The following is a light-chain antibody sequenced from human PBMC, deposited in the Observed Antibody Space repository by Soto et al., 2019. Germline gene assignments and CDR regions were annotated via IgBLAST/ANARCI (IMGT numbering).Light chain of an antibody. V-gene: IGKV3-15*01. CDR3: QQYHKWPPLT. CDR2: DAS. J-gene: IGKJ4*01. CDR1: QSVSTN. Sequence: EILMTQSPASLSVSPGENATLSCRASQSVSTNLVWYQQKLGQSPRLLIYDASTRPTGIPARFGGMGSGTQFILTITSLQSEDSAVYYCQQYHKWPPLTFGGGTKVEI.